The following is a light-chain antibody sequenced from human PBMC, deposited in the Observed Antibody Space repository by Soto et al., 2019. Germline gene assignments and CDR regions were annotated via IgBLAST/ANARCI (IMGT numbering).Light chain of an antibody. CDR2: AAS. V-gene: IGKV3-15*01. CDR1: QSVSSD. J-gene: IGKJ1*01. CDR3: QQDRNWPRT. Sequence: EIVMTQSPATLSVSPGERATLSCRASQSVSSDLAWYQQKPGQTPSLLIYAASTRATGIPARFSGSGSGTELTLTISRLQSDDFAVYYCQQDRNWPRTFGQGTKVEI.